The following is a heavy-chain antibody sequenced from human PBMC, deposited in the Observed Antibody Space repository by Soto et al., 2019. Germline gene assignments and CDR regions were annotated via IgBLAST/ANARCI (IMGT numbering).Heavy chain of an antibody. J-gene: IGHJ6*02. CDR1: GYTFTGYY. D-gene: IGHD3-3*01. V-gene: IGHV1-8*02. Sequence: VASVKVSCKASGYTFTGYYMHWVRQATGQGLEWMGWMNPNSGNTGYAQKFQGRVTMTRNTSISTAYMELSSLRSEDTAVYYCARGQGRWTYDFWSGYYPTHYYYYGMAVWGQGTTVTVSS. CDR2: MNPNSGNT. CDR3: ARGQGRWTYDFWSGYYPTHYYYYGMAV.